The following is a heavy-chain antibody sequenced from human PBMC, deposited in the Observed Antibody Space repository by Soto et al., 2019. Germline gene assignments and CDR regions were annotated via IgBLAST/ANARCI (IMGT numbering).Heavy chain of an antibody. D-gene: IGHD2-8*01. CDR2: INGGNGNT. CDR3: ARDRVVFTCPGGPVGVHSDPARLVTDL. CDR1: GYTFSTYV. Sequence: ASVKVSCKASGYTFSTYVIHWMRQAPGQRLEWMGWINGGNGNTKYSQKFQGRLTITRDTSASTAYMELSSLRSEDTAVYYCARDRVVFTCPGGPVGVHSDPARLVTDL. V-gene: IGHV1-3*01. J-gene: IGHJ2*01.